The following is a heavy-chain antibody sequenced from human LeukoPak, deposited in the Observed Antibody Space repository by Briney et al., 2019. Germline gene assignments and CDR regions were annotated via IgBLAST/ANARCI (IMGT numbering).Heavy chain of an antibody. CDR3: ARALRYYYDGSGYALDAFDV. CDR1: GGSITSYY. V-gene: IGHV4-4*07. CDR2: IYTSGST. J-gene: IGHJ3*01. D-gene: IGHD3-22*01. Sequence: SETLSLTCTVSGGSITSYYWSWIRQPAGKGVEWVGSIYTSGSTNYNPSLKSRVTMSVDTSKNQFSLKLSSVTAADTAVYYCARALRYYYDGSGYALDAFDVWGPGTMVTVSS.